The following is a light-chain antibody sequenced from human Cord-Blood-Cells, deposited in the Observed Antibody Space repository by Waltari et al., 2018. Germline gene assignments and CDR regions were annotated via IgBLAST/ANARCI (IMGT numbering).Light chain of an antibody. V-gene: IGLV2-23*01. CDR1: SSDVGRYNL. Sequence: QPALTQPASVSGSPGQSITIPCTGTSSDVGRYNLVSWYQQHPGKAPKLMIYEGSKRPSGVCNRFSGAESGNTASLTISGLQAEDEADYYCCSYAGSRVFGGGTKLTVL. CDR2: EGS. J-gene: IGLJ3*02. CDR3: CSYAGSRV.